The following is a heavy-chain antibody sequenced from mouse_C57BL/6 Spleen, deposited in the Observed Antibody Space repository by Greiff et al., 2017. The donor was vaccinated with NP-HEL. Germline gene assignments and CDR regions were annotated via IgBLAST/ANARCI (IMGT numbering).Heavy chain of an antibody. CDR3: ARSDEYDDGLTGTMDD. CDR2: INPRSGDT. Sequence: QVQLQQSGAELAKPGASVQLSSKASGYTFTSHWLHWVKQRPGQGLEWIGYINPRSGDTKYTQKFKDKATLTADKSSSTAYMQLSSLTYEDSGVYYCARSDEYDDGLTGTMDDWGQGTSVTVSS. D-gene: IGHD2-4*01. CDR1: GYTFTSHW. V-gene: IGHV1-7*01. J-gene: IGHJ4*01.